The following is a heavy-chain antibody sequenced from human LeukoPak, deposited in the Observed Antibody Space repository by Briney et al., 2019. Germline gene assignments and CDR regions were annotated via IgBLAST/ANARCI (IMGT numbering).Heavy chain of an antibody. Sequence: GGSLRLSCAASGVTFSSYAVSWVRQAPGKGLEWVSSISGSGGSTYSADSVKGRFTISRDNSKNTLYLQMNSLRAEDTALYYCAKDRSCTNDIRHGDFDYWGQGTLVTVSS. D-gene: IGHD2-8*01. CDR2: ISGSGGST. V-gene: IGHV3-23*01. CDR3: AKDRSCTNDIRHGDFDY. CDR1: GVTFSSYA. J-gene: IGHJ4*02.